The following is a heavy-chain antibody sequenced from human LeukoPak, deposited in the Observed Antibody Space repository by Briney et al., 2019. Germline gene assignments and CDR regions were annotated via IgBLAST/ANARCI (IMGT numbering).Heavy chain of an antibody. CDR1: GFTFSTYW. J-gene: IGHJ4*02. CDR3: ARDVVGSLDY. Sequence: GGSLRLSCAASGFTFSTYWMAWVRQAPGKGLEWVANIKGDESARHQADSVKGRFTISRDNTQNSVYLQMSNLRGDDTAVYYCARDVVGSLDYWGQGTLATVSS. CDR2: IKGDESAR. D-gene: IGHD1-26*01. V-gene: IGHV3-7*01.